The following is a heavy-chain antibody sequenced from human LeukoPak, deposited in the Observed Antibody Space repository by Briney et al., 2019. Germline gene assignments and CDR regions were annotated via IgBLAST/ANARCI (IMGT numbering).Heavy chain of an antibody. CDR3: ARAGSYPNIFDY. V-gene: IGHV3-7*01. CDR1: GFTFSNFW. D-gene: IGHD1-26*01. CDR2: IKQDGSDK. J-gene: IGHJ4*02. Sequence: GGSLRLSCAASGFTFSNFWMSWVRQAPGKGLEWVANIKQDGSDKYYVDSVKGRFTISRENAKNPLYLQMNSLRAEDTAVYYCARAGSYPNIFDYWGQGTLVTVSS.